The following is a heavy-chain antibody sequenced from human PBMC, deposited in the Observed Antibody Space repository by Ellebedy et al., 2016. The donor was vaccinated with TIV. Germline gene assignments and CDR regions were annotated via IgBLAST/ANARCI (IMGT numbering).Heavy chain of an antibody. D-gene: IGHD3-9*01. CDR3: AKSLGDILTGYYDDY. Sequence: SLKISCAASGFTFDDYAMHWVRQAPGKGLEWVSGISWNSGSIGYADSVKGRFTISRDNAKNSLYLQMNSLRAEDTALYYCAKSLGDILTGYYDDYWGQGTLVTVSS. CDR1: GFTFDDYA. J-gene: IGHJ4*02. CDR2: ISWNSGSI. V-gene: IGHV3-9*01.